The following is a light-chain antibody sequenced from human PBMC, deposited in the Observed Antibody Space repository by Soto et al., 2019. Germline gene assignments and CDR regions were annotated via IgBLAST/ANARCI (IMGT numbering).Light chain of an antibody. V-gene: IGKV3-20*01. CDR1: QSVTYSF. CDR3: QQYNFWPPLT. J-gene: IGKJ4*01. Sequence: EIVLTQSPGTLSLSPGERATLSCRASQSVTYSFLAWYQQKPGQAPRLLIYGASSRATGIPDRFSGSGSGTDFTLTISRLSPEDSGIYYCQQYNFWPPLTFGGGTKVEIK. CDR2: GAS.